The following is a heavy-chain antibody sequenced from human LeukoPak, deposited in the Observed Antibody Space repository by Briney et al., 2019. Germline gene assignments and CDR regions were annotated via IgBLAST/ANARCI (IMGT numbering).Heavy chain of an antibody. CDR3: ARKWSHYYYYMDV. V-gene: IGHV1-18*01. CDR1: GYTFTSYG. D-gene: IGHD2-15*01. CDR2: ISAYNGNT. J-gene: IGHJ6*03. Sequence: GESLKISCKGSGYTFTSYGISWVRQAPGQGLEWMGWISAYNGNTNYAQKLQGRVTMTTDTSTSTAYMELRSLRSDDTAVYYCARKWSHYYYYMDVWGKGTTVTISS.